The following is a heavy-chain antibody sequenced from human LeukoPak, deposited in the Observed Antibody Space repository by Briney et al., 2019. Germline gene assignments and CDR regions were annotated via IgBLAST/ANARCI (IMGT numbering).Heavy chain of an antibody. J-gene: IGHJ6*03. D-gene: IGHD6-13*01. CDR1: SSSNYY. CDR3: TRARGSSSSWYDYYYYYMDV. CDR2: IRSKAYGGTT. V-gene: IGHV3-49*03. Sequence: SSSNYYWGWIRQPPGKGLEWVGFIRSKAYGGTTEYAASVKGGFTISRDDSKSIAYLQMNSLKTEDTAVYYCTRARGSSSSWYDYYYYYMDVWGKGTTVTISS.